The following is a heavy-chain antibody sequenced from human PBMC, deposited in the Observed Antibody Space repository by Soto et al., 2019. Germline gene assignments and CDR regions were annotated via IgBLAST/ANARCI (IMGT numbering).Heavy chain of an antibody. Sequence: ASVKVSCKTSGYTFSNYGITWVRQAPGQPLEWLGWISLYSDGTSYAQKFRGRVSMTTDTSTTTAYMELRSLGSDDTAVYYCARVVPGAEAWFGPWGQGTLVTVSS. CDR3: ARVVPGAEAWFGP. CDR1: GYTFSNYG. CDR2: ISLYSDGT. J-gene: IGHJ5*02. V-gene: IGHV1-18*01.